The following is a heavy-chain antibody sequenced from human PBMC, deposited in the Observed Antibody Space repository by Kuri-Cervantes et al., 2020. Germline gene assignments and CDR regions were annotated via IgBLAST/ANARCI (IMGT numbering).Heavy chain of an antibody. CDR3: AKHRGXQSTHDY. Sequence: GGSLRLSCAASGFTFDDYAMHWVRQAPGKGLEWVSGISWNSGSIGYADSVKGRFTISRDNAKNSLYLQMNSLRAEDTALYYCAKHRGXQSTHDYWGQGTLVTVSS. V-gene: IGHV3-9*01. CDR1: GFTFDDYA. J-gene: IGHJ4*02. CDR2: ISWNSGSI. D-gene: IGHD5/OR15-5a*01.